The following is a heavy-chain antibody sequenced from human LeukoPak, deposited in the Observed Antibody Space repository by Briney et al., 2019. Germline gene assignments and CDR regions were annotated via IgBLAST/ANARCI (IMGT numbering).Heavy chain of an antibody. CDR3: ARDKGGSSGWYSFFDY. V-gene: IGHV1-2*02. Sequence: ASVKLSCKASGYTFTGYYIHWVRQAPGQGLEWMGWINTNDGDTNYAQKFQGRVTMTRDTSISTAYMGQSRLRSDDTAVYFCARDKGGSSGWYSFFDYWGQGTLVTVSS. CDR1: GYTFTGYY. D-gene: IGHD6-19*01. J-gene: IGHJ4*02. CDR2: INTNDGDT.